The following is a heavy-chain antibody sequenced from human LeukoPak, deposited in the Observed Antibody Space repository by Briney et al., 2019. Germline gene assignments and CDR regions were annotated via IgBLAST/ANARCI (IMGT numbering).Heavy chain of an antibody. CDR2: INHSGST. V-gene: IGHV4-34*01. CDR3: ARQSSTVEEDY. D-gene: IGHD4-23*01. CDR1: GGSFSGYY. J-gene: IGHJ4*02. Sequence: SETLSLTCAVYGGSFSGYYWSWIRQPPGKGLEWIGEINHSGSTNYHPSLKIGFTISVDTSNNQFSLKLSSLTAADTAVYYCARQSSTVEEDYWGQGTLGTVSS.